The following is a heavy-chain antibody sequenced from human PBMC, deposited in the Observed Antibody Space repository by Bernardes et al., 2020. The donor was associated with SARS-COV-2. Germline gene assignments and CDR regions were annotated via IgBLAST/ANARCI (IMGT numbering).Heavy chain of an antibody. CDR3: ARVGGIAAYSFDY. Sequence: TLSLTCAVYGGSFSGYYCSWIRQPPGKGLEWIWEINHSGSTNYNPSLKSLVTISVDTSKNQFSLKLSSVTAADTAVYYCARVGGIAAYSFDYWGQGTLVTVSS. J-gene: IGHJ4*02. D-gene: IGHD6-13*01. CDR1: GGSFSGYY. CDR2: INHSGST. V-gene: IGHV4-34*01.